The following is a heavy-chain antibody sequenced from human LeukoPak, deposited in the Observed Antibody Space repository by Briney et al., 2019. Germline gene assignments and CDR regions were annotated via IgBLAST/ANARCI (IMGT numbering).Heavy chain of an antibody. CDR3: AREGSGIAVAGNGFDP. CDR2: IYYSGST. D-gene: IGHD6-19*01. Sequence: PSETLSLTCTVSGGSISSGDYYWSWIRQPPGKGLEWIGYIYYSGSTYYNPSLKSRVTISVDTSKNQFSLKLSSVTAADTAVYYCAREGSGIAVAGNGFDPWGQGTLVTASS. V-gene: IGHV4-30-4*01. CDR1: GGSISSGDYY. J-gene: IGHJ5*02.